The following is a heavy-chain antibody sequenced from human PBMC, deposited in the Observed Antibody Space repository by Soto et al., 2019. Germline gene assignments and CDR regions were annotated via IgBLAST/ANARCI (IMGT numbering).Heavy chain of an antibody. CDR1: GFTFSSYG. J-gene: IGHJ6*02. CDR2: ISYDGSNK. CDR3: AKDGLYYYYSMYV. V-gene: IGHV3-30*18. Sequence: QVQLVESGGGVVQPGRSLRLSCAASGFTFSSYGMHWVRQAPGKGLEWVAVISYDGSNKYYADSVKGRFTISRDNSKNTLYLQMNSLRAEVTAVYYCAKDGLYYYYSMYVWGQGTMVTVSS.